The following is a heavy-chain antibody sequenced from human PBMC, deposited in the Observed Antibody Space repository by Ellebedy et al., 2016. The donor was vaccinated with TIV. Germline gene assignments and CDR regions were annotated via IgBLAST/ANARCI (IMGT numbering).Heavy chain of an antibody. Sequence: GGSLRLSCATSGFSFRSYWMSWVRQAPGKGLEWVANIRQDGSDMYYVDSVKGRFTISRDNAKNSLYLQMNSLRAEDTAVFYCATDGSYGDYVTPQHAFAIWGQGTMVTVSS. CDR1: GFSFRSYW. CDR3: ATDGSYGDYVTPQHAFAI. J-gene: IGHJ3*02. CDR2: IRQDGSDM. V-gene: IGHV3-7*01. D-gene: IGHD4-17*01.